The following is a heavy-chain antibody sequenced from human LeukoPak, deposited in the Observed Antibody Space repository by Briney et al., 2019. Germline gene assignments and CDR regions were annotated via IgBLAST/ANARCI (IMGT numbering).Heavy chain of an antibody. CDR1: GGSFSGYY. CDR3: ARGLQNDY. V-gene: IGHV4-34*01. CDR2: IYYSGST. Sequence: SETLSLTCAVYGGSFSGYYWSWIRQPPGKGLEWIGSIYYSGSTYYNPSLKSRVTISVDTSKNQFSLKLSSVTAADTAVYYCARGLQNDYWGQGTLVTVSS. J-gene: IGHJ4*02.